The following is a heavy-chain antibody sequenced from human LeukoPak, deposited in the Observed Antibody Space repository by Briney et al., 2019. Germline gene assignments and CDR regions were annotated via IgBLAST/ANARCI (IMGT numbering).Heavy chain of an antibody. CDR3: AKDMDIVVVPAATPFDY. Sequence: GGSLRLSCAASGFTFSSYAMSWVRQAPGKGLEWVSAISGSGGSTYYADSVKGRFTISRGNSKNTLYLQMNSLRAEDTAVYYCAKDMDIVVVPAATPFDYWGQGTLVTVSS. CDR1: GFTFSSYA. D-gene: IGHD2-2*03. J-gene: IGHJ4*02. V-gene: IGHV3-23*01. CDR2: ISGSGGST.